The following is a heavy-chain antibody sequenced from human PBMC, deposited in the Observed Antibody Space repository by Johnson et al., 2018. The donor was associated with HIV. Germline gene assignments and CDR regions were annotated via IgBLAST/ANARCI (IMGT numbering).Heavy chain of an antibody. D-gene: IGHD4-23*01. Sequence: VQLVEYGGGVVQPGRSLRLSCAASGFTFSSYVIHWVRQAPGKGLEWVAFISYDGTNTYYADSVKGLFTISRDNSKNTLYLQMNSLRAEDTAVYYCARSSTVVTPHDIWGQGTMVTVSS. J-gene: IGHJ3*02. CDR1: GFTFSSYV. CDR2: ISYDGTNT. CDR3: ARSSTVVTPHDI. V-gene: IGHV3-30*04.